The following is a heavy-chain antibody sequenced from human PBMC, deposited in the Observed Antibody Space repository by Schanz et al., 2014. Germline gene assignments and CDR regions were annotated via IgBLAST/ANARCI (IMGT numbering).Heavy chain of an antibody. CDR3: ARGGFRYLYY. Sequence: EVQLVESGGGLVKPGGSLRLSCAASGFTFTNAWMSWVRQAPGKGLEWVANIKEDGSEKDYVDSVKGRFTISRDNAKNSLYLQLNSLRAGDTAVYYCARGGFRYLYYWGQGTVVTVSS. J-gene: IGHJ4*02. D-gene: IGHD3-9*01. CDR2: IKEDGSEK. V-gene: IGHV3-7*01. CDR1: GFTFTNAW.